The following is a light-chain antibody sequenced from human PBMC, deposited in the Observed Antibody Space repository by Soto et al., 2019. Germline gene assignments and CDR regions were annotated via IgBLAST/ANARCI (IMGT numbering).Light chain of an antibody. Sequence: DIVMTQSPLSLPVTPGEPASISCRSSQSLLHSNGYNYLDWYLQKPGQSPQLLIYLGSNRASGVPDRFSGSGSCTDFTLKISRVEAEDVGVYYCMQALQTPLTFGGGTKLEIK. CDR3: MQALQTPLT. J-gene: IGKJ4*01. CDR2: LGS. CDR1: QSLLHSNGYNY. V-gene: IGKV2-28*01.